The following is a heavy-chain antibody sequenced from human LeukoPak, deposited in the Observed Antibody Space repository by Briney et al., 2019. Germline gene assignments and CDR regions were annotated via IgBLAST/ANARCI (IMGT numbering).Heavy chain of an antibody. Sequence: GGSLRLSCAASGFTFSDYYMSWIRQAPGKGLEWVSYISSSGSTIYYADSVKGRFTISRDNAKNSLYLQMNSLRAEDTAVYYCASMSIAARLYYYYGMDVWGQGTTVTVSS. V-gene: IGHV3-11*01. CDR3: ASMSIAARLYYYYGMDV. J-gene: IGHJ6*02. D-gene: IGHD6-6*01. CDR1: GFTFSDYY. CDR2: ISSSGSTI.